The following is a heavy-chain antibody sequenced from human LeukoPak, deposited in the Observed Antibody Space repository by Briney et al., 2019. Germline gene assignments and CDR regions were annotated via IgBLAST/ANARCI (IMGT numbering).Heavy chain of an antibody. Sequence: GGSLRLSCAASGFTVSSNYMSWVRQAPGKGLEWVSVIYSGGSTYYADSVKGRFTISRDNSKNTLYLQMNSLRAEDTAVYYCARALYSYGRYYFDYWGLGTLVTVSS. V-gene: IGHV3-66*01. CDR3: ARALYSYGRYYFDY. CDR2: IYSGGST. CDR1: GFTVSSNY. J-gene: IGHJ4*02. D-gene: IGHD5-18*01.